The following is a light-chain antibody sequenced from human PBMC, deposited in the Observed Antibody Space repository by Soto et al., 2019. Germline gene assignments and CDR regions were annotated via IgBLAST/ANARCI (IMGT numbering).Light chain of an antibody. CDR3: SSYTSSTTNV. CDR2: DVS. Sequence: QSLLTQPASVSGSPGQSITISCTGTSSDVGGYNYVSWYQQHPGKAPKLLINDVSNRPSGISDRFSGSKSGNTASLTISGLQAEGEADYYCSSYTSSTTNVFGTGTKVTVL. J-gene: IGLJ1*01. V-gene: IGLV2-14*03. CDR1: SSDVGGYNY.